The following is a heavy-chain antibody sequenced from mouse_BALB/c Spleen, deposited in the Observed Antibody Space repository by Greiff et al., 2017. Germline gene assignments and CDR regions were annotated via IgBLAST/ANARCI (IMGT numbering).Heavy chain of an antibody. D-gene: IGHD3-2*02. J-gene: IGHJ1*01. Sequence: EVQRVESGPGLVKPSQSLSLTCTVTGYSITSDYAWNWIRQFPGNKLEWMGYISYSGSTSYNPSLKSRISITRDTSKNQFFLQLNSVTTEDTATYYCAREANWYFDVWGAGTTVTVSS. V-gene: IGHV3-2*02. CDR2: ISYSGST. CDR3: AREANWYFDV. CDR1: GYSITSDYA.